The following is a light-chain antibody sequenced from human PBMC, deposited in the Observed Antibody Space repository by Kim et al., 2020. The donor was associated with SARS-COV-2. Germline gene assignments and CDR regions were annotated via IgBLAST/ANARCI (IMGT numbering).Light chain of an antibody. CDR2: GNS. J-gene: IGLJ3*02. V-gene: IGLV1-40*01. CDR3: QSYDISLSGSWV. CDR1: SSNIGAGYY. Sequence: VTISCTGSSSNIGAGYYVHLYQQLPGTAPKPLIFGNSNRPSGVPDRFSGSKSGTSASLAITGLQAEDEADYYCQSYDISLSGSWVFGRGTKLTVL.